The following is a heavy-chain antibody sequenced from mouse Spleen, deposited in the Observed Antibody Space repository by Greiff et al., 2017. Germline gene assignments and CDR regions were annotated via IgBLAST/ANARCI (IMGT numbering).Heavy chain of an antibody. CDR3: TRRSNWGFAY. J-gene: IGHJ3*01. CDR2: IYPGSGSS. Sequence: LQQPGSELVRPGASVKLSCKASGYTFTSYWMHWVKQRPGQGLEWIGNIYPGSGSSNYDEKFKSKATLTVDPSSSTAYMQLSSLTSEDSAVYYCTRRSNWGFAYWGQGTLVTVSA. V-gene: IGHV1S22*01. CDR1: GYTFTSYW. D-gene: IGHD4-1*01.